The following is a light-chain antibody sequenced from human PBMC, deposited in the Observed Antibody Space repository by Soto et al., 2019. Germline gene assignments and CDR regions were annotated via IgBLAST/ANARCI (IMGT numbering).Light chain of an antibody. Sequence: EVVLTQSPVTLSLSPGERATLSCRASQSVSSSYLAWYQQTPGQAPRLLVYDTSYRATGVPDRFSGSGSGTDFTLTVSRLEPEDSAVYCCQQYDSSPWTFGQGTKVDIK. CDR3: QQYDSSPWT. CDR1: QSVSSSY. V-gene: IGKV3-20*01. CDR2: DTS. J-gene: IGKJ1*01.